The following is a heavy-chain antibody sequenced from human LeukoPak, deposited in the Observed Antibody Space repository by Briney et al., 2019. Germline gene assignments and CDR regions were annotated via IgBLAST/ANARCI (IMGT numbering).Heavy chain of an antibody. Sequence: GASVKVSCKASGYTLINFGFSWVRQAPGQGPEWMGWISAHNGNTNYAQKLQGRVTMTTDTSTSTAYMELRSLRSDDTAVYYCARSHLLRYFDWLSGDYWGQGTLVTVSS. D-gene: IGHD3-9*01. J-gene: IGHJ4*02. CDR2: ISAHNGNT. CDR1: GYTLINFG. CDR3: ARSHLLRYFDWLSGDY. V-gene: IGHV1-18*01.